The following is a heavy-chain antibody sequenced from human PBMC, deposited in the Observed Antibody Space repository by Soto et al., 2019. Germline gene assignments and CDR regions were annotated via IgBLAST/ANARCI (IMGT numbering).Heavy chain of an antibody. V-gene: IGHV3-23*01. Sequence: GSLRLSCSASGFTFSNYAMSWVRQAPGKGLEWVSLISRSGGGKYYADAVKGRFTISRDNSKNTLYLQMNSLRAEDTAVYYCAREVYYDILTGYSSPGVYNWFDPWGQGTLVTVSS. CDR2: ISRSGGGK. J-gene: IGHJ5*02. CDR3: AREVYYDILTGYSSPGVYNWFDP. D-gene: IGHD3-9*01. CDR1: GFTFSNYA.